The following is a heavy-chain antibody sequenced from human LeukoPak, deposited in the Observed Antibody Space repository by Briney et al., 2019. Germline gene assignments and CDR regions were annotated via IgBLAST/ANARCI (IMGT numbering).Heavy chain of an antibody. CDR3: ARYGHPDGLDV. D-gene: IGHD3-10*01. J-gene: IGHJ3*01. V-gene: IGHV3-7*01. CDR2: IKQDGSEK. CDR1: GFSFSSYW. Sequence: PGGSLRLSCAASGFSFSSYWMSWVRQAPGKGLEWVANIKQDGSEKYYVDSVKGRFTISRDNAKSSLFLHMNSLRVEDTAVYYCARYGHPDGLDVWGQGTTVTVSS.